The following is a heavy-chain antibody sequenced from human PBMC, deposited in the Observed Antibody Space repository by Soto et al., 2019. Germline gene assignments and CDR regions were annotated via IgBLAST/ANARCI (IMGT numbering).Heavy chain of an antibody. CDR2: ISAHSGNT. V-gene: IGHV1-18*01. J-gene: IGHJ4*02. CDR3: ARGRYGDY. Sequence: QVHLVQSGAEVKKPGASVKVSCKGSGYAFTTYGITWVRQAPGQGLEWMGWISAHSGNTNYAQKRKARVTVTRDTSTSPDYMELRSLRSDDTAVYYCARGRYGDYWGQGALVTVSS. CDR1: GYAFTTYG. D-gene: IGHD1-1*01.